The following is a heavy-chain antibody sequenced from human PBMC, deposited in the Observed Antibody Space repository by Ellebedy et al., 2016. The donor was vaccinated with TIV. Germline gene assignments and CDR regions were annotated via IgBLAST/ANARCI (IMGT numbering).Heavy chain of an antibody. D-gene: IGHD3-10*01. Sequence: ASVKVSCKESGDTFSSYCVHWVRQAPGQGLQWMGVFKATDGSRIYAQKFQGRVTMTRDTFTNTIYMELSSLRSDDTAVYYCARDNSAVFTGFGFWGQGTLVTASS. CDR3: ARDNSAVFTGFGF. J-gene: IGHJ5*01. CDR2: FKATDGSR. CDR1: GDTFSSYC. V-gene: IGHV1-46*01.